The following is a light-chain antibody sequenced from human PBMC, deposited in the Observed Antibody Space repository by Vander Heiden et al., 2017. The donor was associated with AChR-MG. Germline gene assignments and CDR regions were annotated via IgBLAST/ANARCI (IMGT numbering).Light chain of an antibody. J-gene: IGKJ4*01. V-gene: IGKV4-1*01. Sequence: DFVIDQSSDSLAVSAGETATIHFKYSQSVLYSSDNKNYLAWYQQKPGQPPKVLIYWASIRESGVPDRFSGSGSGTDFTLTISSLQAEDVAVYYCQQHDSTPRTFGAGTKVEIK. CDR1: QSVLYSSDNKNY. CDR2: WAS. CDR3: QQHDSTPRT.